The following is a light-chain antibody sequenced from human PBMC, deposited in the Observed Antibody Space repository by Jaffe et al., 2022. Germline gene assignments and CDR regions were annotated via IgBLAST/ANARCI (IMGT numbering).Light chain of an antibody. Sequence: QSVLTQPPSASGTPGQRVTISCAGGSSNIGSNTVNWYQLLPGTAPKLLIYKNNQRFSGVPDRFSGSKSGTSASLAISGLQSEDEADYFCAAWDDSLNGHVVFGGGTKLTVL. CDR1: SSNIGSNT. V-gene: IGLV1-44*01. CDR2: KNN. CDR3: AAWDDSLNGHVV. J-gene: IGLJ2*01.